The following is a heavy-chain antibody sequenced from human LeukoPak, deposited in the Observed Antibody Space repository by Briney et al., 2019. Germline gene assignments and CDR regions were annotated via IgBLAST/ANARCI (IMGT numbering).Heavy chain of an antibody. J-gene: IGHJ4*02. CDR3: ARDPTDFDK. Sequence: PGGSLRLSCEASGFTFSTFTTNWVRQAPGKGLEWVSSITSGSYTYYADSMKGRFTISRDNAQNLLFLQMNSLRVDDTAVYYCARDPTDFDKGGQETLVTVSP. D-gene: IGHD3-22*01. CDR1: GFTFSTFT. CDR2: ITSGSYT. V-gene: IGHV3-21*01.